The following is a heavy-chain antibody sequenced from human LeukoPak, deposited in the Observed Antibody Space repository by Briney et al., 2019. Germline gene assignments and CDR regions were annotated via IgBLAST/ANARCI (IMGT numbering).Heavy chain of an antibody. CDR1: GYTFTSYG. D-gene: IGHD4-23*01. J-gene: IGHJ5*02. CDR2: IIPIFGTA. V-gene: IGHV1-69*13. CDR3: AREMTAGYGGNNWFDP. Sequence: GASVKVSCKASGYTFTSYGISWVRQAPGQGLEWMGGIIPIFGTANYAQKFQGRVTITADESTSTAYMELSSLRSEDTAVYYCAREMTAGYGGNNWFDPWGQGTLVTVSS.